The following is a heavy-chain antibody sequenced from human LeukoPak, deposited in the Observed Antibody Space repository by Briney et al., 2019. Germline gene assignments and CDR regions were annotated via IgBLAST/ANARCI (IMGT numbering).Heavy chain of an antibody. CDR1: GFTFSSYW. V-gene: IGHV3-7*04. CDR2: IKEDGSAK. CDR3: ARDSPGYGAYDLG. D-gene: IGHD5-12*01. J-gene: IGHJ4*02. Sequence: GGSLRLSCAASGFTFSSYWMSWVRQAPGKGLEWVANIKEDGSAKYSVDSVKGRFTISRDNARNTLYLQMNSLRAEDMAVYYCARDSPGYGAYDLGWGRGTLVTVSS.